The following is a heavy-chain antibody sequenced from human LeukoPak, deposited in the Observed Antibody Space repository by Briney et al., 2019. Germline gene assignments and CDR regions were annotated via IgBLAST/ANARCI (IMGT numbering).Heavy chain of an antibody. CDR3: AIQANYYDSSGYQILDDY. CDR2: IYTSGST. CDR1: GGSISNHY. Sequence: SETLSLTCTVSGGSISNHYWSWIRQPAGKGLGWIGLIYTSGSTNYNPSLKSRVTMSVDTSKNQFSLKLSSVTAADTAVYYCAIQANYYDSSGYQILDDYWGQGTLVTVSS. V-gene: IGHV4-4*07. J-gene: IGHJ4*02. D-gene: IGHD3-22*01.